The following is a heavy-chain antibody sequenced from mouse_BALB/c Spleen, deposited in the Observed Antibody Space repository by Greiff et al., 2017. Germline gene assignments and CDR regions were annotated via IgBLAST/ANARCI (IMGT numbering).Heavy chain of an antibody. D-gene: IGHD3-1*01. V-gene: IGHV5-9-3*01. CDR3: ARPGDDHY. J-gene: IGHJ2*01. CDR1: GFTFSSYA. Sequence: EVKLVESGGGLVKPGGSLKLSCAASGFTFSSYAMSWVRQTPEKRLEWVATISSGGSYTYYPDSVKGRFTISRDNAKNTLYLQMSSLRSEDTAMYYCARPGDDHYWGQGTTLTVSS. CDR2: ISSGGSYT.